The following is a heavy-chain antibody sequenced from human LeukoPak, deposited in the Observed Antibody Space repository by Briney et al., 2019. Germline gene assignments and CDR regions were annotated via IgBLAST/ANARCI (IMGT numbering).Heavy chain of an antibody. CDR2: IYYSGST. J-gene: IGHJ4*02. Sequence: SEPLSLTCTVSGGSISSSSYYWGWIRQPPGKGLEWIGSIYYSGSTYYNPSLKSRVTISVDTSKNQFSLKLSSVTAADTAVYYCARKVYGDSRGDFDYWGQGTLVTVSS. V-gene: IGHV4-39*07. CDR1: GGSISSSSYY. D-gene: IGHD4-17*01. CDR3: ARKVYGDSRGDFDY.